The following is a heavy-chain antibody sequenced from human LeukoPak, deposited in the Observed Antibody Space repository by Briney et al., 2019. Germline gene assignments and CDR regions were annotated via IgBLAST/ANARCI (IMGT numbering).Heavy chain of an antibody. CDR2: IYYSGST. D-gene: IGHD1-26*01. Sequence: PSETLSLTCTVSGDSIRSSSYYWGWTRQPPGKGLEWIGNIYYSGSTYYNPSLTSRVTISVDTSKSQFSLKLSSVTAADTAVYYCARVSRSGSYFGAFEIWGQGTMVTVSS. CDR1: GDSIRSSSYY. CDR3: ARVSRSGSYFGAFEI. V-gene: IGHV4-39*07. J-gene: IGHJ3*02.